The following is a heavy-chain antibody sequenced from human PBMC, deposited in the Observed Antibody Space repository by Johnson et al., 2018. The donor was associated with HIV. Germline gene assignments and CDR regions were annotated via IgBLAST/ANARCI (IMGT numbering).Heavy chain of an antibody. CDR3: TTDISSAAARPRDGFDI. V-gene: IGHV3-9*01. D-gene: IGHD6-13*01. CDR1: GFTFDDYA. CDR2: LSWNSNTI. J-gene: IGHJ3*02. Sequence: EVQLVESGGGLIQPGRSLRLSCAASGFTFDDYAMHWVRQTPGKGPEWISGLSWNSNTIGYADSVKGRFTSSRDNAQGYLYLQMDSLRPEDTAVYYCTTDISSAAARPRDGFDIWGQGTTVTVSS.